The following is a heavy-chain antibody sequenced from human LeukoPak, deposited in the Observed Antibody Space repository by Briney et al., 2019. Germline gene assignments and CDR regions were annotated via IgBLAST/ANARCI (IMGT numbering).Heavy chain of an antibody. D-gene: IGHD4-17*01. V-gene: IGHV4-30-4*01. CDR1: SDSISSGDYY. CDR3: AREHKSYGDYPYYFDS. J-gene: IGHJ4*02. Sequence: SETLSLTCTVSSDSISSGDYYWSWIRQPAGKGLEFIGYINRKGGTFYNPPLKSRVSISIDTSKNQFSLKLTSVTAADTAVYFCAREHKSYGDYPYYFDSWGQGTLVTVSS. CDR2: INRKGGT.